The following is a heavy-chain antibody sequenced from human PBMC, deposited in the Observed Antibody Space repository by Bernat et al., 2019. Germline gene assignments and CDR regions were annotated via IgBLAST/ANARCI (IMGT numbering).Heavy chain of an antibody. CDR1: GFTFSTYS. Sequence: EVQLVESGGGLVKPGGSLRLSCAASGFTFSTYSMTWLRQAPGKGLEWVSSISSGSTYIYYADSVKGRFTIARDNAKNSLYLQMNSLRAEDTTVYYYTRENYCSGGSCYYDAFDIWGQGTMVTVSS. CDR3: TRENYCSGGSCYYDAFDI. CDR2: ISSGSTYI. D-gene: IGHD2-15*01. V-gene: IGHV3-21*01. J-gene: IGHJ3*02.